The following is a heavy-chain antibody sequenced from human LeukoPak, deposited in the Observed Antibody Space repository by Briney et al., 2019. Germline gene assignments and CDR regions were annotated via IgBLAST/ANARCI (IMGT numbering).Heavy chain of an antibody. J-gene: IGHJ4*02. CDR3: ARVLRIRDLFDY. D-gene: IGHD2-15*01. Sequence: GGSLRLSCAASGFTFSSYAMHWVRQAPGKGLEWVAVISYDGSNKYYADSVKGRFTISRDNSKNTLYLQMNSLRAEDTAVYYCARVLRIRDLFDYWGQGTLVTVSS. V-gene: IGHV3-30*04. CDR2: ISYDGSNK. CDR1: GFTFSSYA.